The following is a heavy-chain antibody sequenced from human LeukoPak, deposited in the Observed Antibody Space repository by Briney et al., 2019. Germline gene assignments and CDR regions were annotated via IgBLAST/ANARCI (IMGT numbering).Heavy chain of an antibody. D-gene: IGHD3-10*01. Sequence: WGSLSLLCAASVYIHSRYWMSWIRQAPGKGLVWVSYLSSSGSTIYYADSVKVRFTITRDNAKNSLYLQMNSLRAEDTAVYYCARDPSSWFGENWCLDIWGKGTTVTVSS. CDR1: VYIHSRYW. J-gene: IGHJ6*04. CDR3: ARDPSSWFGENWCLDI. V-gene: IGHV3-11*01. CDR2: LSSSGSTI.